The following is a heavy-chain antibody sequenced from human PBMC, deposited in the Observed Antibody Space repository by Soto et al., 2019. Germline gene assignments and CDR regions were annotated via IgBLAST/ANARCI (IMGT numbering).Heavy chain of an antibody. D-gene: IGHD3-3*01. Sequence: ASVKVSCKASGYTFTGYYMHWVRQAPGQGLEWMGWINPNSGGTNYAQKFQGWVTMTRDTSISTAYMELSRLRSDDTAVYYCARDFWSGSRACFWFDPWGQGTLVTVSS. CDR2: INPNSGGT. V-gene: IGHV1-2*04. CDR1: GYTFTGYY. J-gene: IGHJ5*02. CDR3: ARDFWSGSRACFWFDP.